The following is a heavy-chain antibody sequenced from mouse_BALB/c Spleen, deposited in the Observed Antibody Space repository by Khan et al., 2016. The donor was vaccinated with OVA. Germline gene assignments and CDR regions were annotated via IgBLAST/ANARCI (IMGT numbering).Heavy chain of an antibody. CDR1: GYTFTDYV. Sequence: QVQLQQSGPELVKPGTSVKMSCKASGYTFTDYVISWVKQRTGQGLEWIGEIIPGSGSTYYNGKFKGKATLTADKSSNTAYMQLSSLTSEDSAVYFCARSYDGAWFAYWGQGTLVTVSA. D-gene: IGHD1-1*01. CDR2: IIPGSGST. V-gene: IGHV1-77*01. CDR3: ARSYDGAWFAY. J-gene: IGHJ3*01.